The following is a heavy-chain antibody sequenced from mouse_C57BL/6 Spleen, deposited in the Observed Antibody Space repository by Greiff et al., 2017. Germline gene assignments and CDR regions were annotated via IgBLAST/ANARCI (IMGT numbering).Heavy chain of an antibody. V-gene: IGHV1-9*01. Sequence: QVQLQQSGAELMKPGASVKLSCKATGCTFTGYWIEWVKQRPGHGLEWIGEILPGSGSTNYNEKFKGKATFTADTSSNTAYMQLSSLTTEDSAIYYCARRAYSNYVDYWGQGTTLTVSS. CDR2: ILPGSGST. D-gene: IGHD2-5*01. CDR1: GCTFTGYW. CDR3: ARRAYSNYVDY. J-gene: IGHJ2*01.